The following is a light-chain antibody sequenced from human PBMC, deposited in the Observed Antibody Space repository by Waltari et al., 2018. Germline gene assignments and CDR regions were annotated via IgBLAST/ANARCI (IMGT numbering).Light chain of an antibody. Sequence: SALTQPASVSGSPGQSITISCTGTSSDVGGYHYVSWYQQHSGKAPKLMLYGVRNRPSGVSNRVSGAKSGNTASLTISGLQAEDEADYYCSSYISSSTRELFGGGTSLTVL. CDR3: SSYISSSTREL. CDR1: SSDVGGYHY. V-gene: IGLV2-14*03. CDR2: GVR. J-gene: IGLJ2*01.